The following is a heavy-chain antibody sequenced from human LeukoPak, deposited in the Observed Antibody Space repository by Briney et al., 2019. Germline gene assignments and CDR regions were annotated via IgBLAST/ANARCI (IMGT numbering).Heavy chain of an antibody. CDR3: ARGLGAREVGY. V-gene: IGHV4-59*12. CDR2: VSYSGST. Sequence: SETLSLTCTVSGGSISSYYWNWIRQPPGKGLEWIGYVSYSGSTNYNPSLKSRVTISVDKPKNQFSLKLSSIDAADTAVYYCARGLGAREVGYWGQGTLVTVSS. CDR1: GGSISSYY. J-gene: IGHJ4*02. D-gene: IGHD1-26*01.